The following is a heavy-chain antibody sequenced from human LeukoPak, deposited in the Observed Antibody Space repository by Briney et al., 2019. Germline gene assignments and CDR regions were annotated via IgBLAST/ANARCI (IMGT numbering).Heavy chain of an antibody. V-gene: IGHV3-23*01. D-gene: IGHD5-12*01. J-gene: IGHJ4*02. Sequence: QAGGSLRLSCAASGFTFSNYAMSWVRQAPGKGLEWVSAISGSGGSTYYADSVKGRFTISRDNSKNTLYLQMNSLRAEDTAVYYCAKAVFQWPRNFDYWGQGTLVTVSS. CDR1: GFTFSNYA. CDR3: AKAVFQWPRNFDY. CDR2: ISGSGGST.